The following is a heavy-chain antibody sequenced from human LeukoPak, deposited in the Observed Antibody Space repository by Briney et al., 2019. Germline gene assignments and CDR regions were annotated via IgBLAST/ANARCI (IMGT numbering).Heavy chain of an antibody. D-gene: IGHD6-13*01. J-gene: IGHJ4*02. CDR1: GFTFSSYW. Sequence: GGSLRLSCAASGFTFSSYWMHWVRQAPGKGLAWVSRINSDGSLTRYADSVKGRFTISRDNAKNTLYLQMNSLRAEDTAVYYCARGTSASYSSSWYGYWGQGTLVTVSS. CDR2: INSDGSLT. V-gene: IGHV3-74*01. CDR3: ARGTSASYSSSWYGY.